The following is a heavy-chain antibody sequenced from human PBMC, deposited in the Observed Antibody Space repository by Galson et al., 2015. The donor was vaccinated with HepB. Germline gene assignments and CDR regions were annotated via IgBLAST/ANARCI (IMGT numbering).Heavy chain of an antibody. V-gene: IGHV5-10-1*01. CDR2: IDPSDSYT. Sequence: QSGAEVKKPGESLRISCKGSGYSFTSYWISWVRQMPGKGLEWMGRIDPSDSYTNYSPSFQGHVTISADKSISTAYLQWSSLKASDTAMYYCATSTHSWVPAAHRYWYFDLWGRGTLVTVSS. CDR3: ATSTHSWVPAAHRYWYFDL. D-gene: IGHD2-2*01. J-gene: IGHJ2*01. CDR1: GYSFTSYW.